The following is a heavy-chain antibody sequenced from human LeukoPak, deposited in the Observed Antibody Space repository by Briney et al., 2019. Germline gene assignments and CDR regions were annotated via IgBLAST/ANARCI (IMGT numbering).Heavy chain of an antibody. J-gene: IGHJ4*02. Sequence: SETLSLTCAVYGGSFSGYYWSWIRQPPGKGLEWIGEINHSGSTNYNPSLKSRVTISVDTSKNLFSLKLSSVTAADTAVYYCARGLGPPSVVVPAAMDYWGQGTLVTVSS. CDR3: ARGLGPPSVVVPAAMDY. V-gene: IGHV4-34*01. CDR1: GGSFSGYY. D-gene: IGHD2-2*01. CDR2: INHSGST.